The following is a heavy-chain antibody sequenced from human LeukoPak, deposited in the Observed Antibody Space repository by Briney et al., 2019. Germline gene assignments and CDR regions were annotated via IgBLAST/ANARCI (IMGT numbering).Heavy chain of an antibody. CDR2: IYYSGST. D-gene: IGHD6-19*01. Sequence: PSETLSLTCTVSGGSISSYYWSWIRQPPGKGLEWIGYIYYSGSTYYNPSLKSRVTISVDTSKNQFSLKLSSVTAADTAVYYCARQRNKWLAIGLVDYWGQGTLVTVSS. V-gene: IGHV4-59*08. CDR1: GGSISSYY. CDR3: ARQRNKWLAIGLVDY. J-gene: IGHJ4*02.